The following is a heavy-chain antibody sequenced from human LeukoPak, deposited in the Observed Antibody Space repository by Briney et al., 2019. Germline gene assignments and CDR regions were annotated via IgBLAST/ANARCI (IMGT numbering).Heavy chain of an antibody. CDR3: TTRLN. Sequence: GGSLRLSCEASGFTFSSYAMTWVRQAPGKGLEWVGQIKRNSYGGTADYATPVRGRFTISRDDSKNRVYLQMNSLRSEDTAVYYCTTRLNWGQGALVTVSS. CDR2: IKRNSYGGTA. V-gene: IGHV3-15*01. D-gene: IGHD2-21*02. CDR1: GFTFSSYA. J-gene: IGHJ4*02.